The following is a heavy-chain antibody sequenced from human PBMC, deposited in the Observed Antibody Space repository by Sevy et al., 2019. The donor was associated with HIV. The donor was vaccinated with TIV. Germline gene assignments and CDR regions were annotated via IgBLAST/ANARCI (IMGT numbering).Heavy chain of an antibody. Sequence: SETLSLTCAVYGGSFSGYYWSWIRQPPGKGLEWIGEINHSGSTNYNPSLKSRVTISVDTSKNQFSLKLSSVTAADTAVYYCAIEGYCSGGSCHLEYRWFDPWGQGTLVTVSS. V-gene: IGHV4-34*01. CDR2: INHSGST. CDR1: GGSFSGYY. CDR3: AIEGYCSGGSCHLEYRWFDP. D-gene: IGHD2-15*01. J-gene: IGHJ5*02.